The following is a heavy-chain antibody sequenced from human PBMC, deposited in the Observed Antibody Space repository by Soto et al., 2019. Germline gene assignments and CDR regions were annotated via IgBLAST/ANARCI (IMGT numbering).Heavy chain of an antibody. J-gene: IGHJ4*02. Sequence: SETLSLTCTVSGGSISSSGYYWGWIRQPPGKGLEWIGSIYFRGSTYYNPSLKSRVTISVDTSKNQFFLKLSSVTAADTAVYYCARTTGQWLPQRDYWGQGTLVTVSS. D-gene: IGHD6-19*01. CDR1: GGSISSSGYY. V-gene: IGHV4-39*01. CDR2: IYFRGST. CDR3: ARTTGQWLPQRDY.